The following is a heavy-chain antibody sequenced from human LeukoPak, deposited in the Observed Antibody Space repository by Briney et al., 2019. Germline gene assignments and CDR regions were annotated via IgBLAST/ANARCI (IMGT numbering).Heavy chain of an antibody. CDR2: IDPSDSYT. J-gene: IGHJ3*02. CDR1: GYSFTSYW. Sequence: GESLKISCKGSGYSFTSYWISWVRQMPGKGLEWMGRIDPSDSYTNYSPSFQGHVTISADKSISTAYLQWSSLKASDTAMYYCAGPGVVAASIDAFDIWGRGTMVTVSS. CDR3: AGPGVVAASIDAFDI. D-gene: IGHD2-15*01. V-gene: IGHV5-10-1*01.